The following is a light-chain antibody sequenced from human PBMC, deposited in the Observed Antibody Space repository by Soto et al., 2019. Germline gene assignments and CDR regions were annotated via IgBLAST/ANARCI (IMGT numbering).Light chain of an antibody. CDR1: QSISSW. CDR2: DAS. V-gene: IGKV1-5*01. J-gene: IGKJ4*01. Sequence: DIQMTQSPSTLSASVGDRVTITCRASQSISSWLAWYQQKPGKAPKLLIFDASSLESGVPSRFRGSGSGTEFTLTISSLQHDDFATYYCQQYNSYPLTFGGGTKVDIK. CDR3: QQYNSYPLT.